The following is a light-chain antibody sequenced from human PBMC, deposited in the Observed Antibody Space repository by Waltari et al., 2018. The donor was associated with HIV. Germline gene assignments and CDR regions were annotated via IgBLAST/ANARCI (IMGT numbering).Light chain of an antibody. CDR2: EAA. V-gene: IGKV3-15*01. CDR1: QSISAK. Sequence: EIVMTQSPPTLSVSPGQRVTLSCRASQSISAKVAWYQQRPVQAPRLLIYEAATRPTGIPARFSGSGSGTEFTLTISSLQSEDFATYFCQQYDSGPRGITFGQGTMLEIK. CDR3: QQYDSGPRGIT. J-gene: IGKJ2*01.